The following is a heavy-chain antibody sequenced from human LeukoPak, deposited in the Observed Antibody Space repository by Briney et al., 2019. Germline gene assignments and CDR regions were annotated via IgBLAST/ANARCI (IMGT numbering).Heavy chain of an antibody. Sequence: RASETLSLTCTVSGGSISSYYWSWIRQPPGKGLEWIGYIYYSGSTNYNPSLKSRVTISVDTSKNQFSLKLSSVTAADTAVYYCARGRIAAARYPFDPWGQGTLVTVSS. V-gene: IGHV4-59*12. D-gene: IGHD6-13*01. CDR1: GGSISSYY. CDR2: IYYSGST. CDR3: ARGRIAAARYPFDP. J-gene: IGHJ5*02.